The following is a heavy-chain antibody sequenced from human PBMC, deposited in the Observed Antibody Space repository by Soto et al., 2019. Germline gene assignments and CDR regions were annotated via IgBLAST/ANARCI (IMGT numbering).Heavy chain of an antibody. Sequence: QAQLVQSGAEMKKPGASVKVSCKASGYTLSSFGIHWVRQAPGQRLEWMGWINAGNGNTKYSQKLQGSGTFSRDTSANTAYMELTSLTSEDTAVYYCVRTRQQWLVGDSLGQGSLVTVSS. J-gene: IGHJ4*02. CDR1: GYTLSSFG. V-gene: IGHV1-3*01. CDR2: INAGNGNT. D-gene: IGHD6-19*01. CDR3: VRTRQQWLVGDS.